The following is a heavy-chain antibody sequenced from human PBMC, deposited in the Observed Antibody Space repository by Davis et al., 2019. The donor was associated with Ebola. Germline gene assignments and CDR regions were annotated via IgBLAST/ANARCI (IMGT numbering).Heavy chain of an antibody. CDR1: GYSFSTYW. CDR2: IDPSDSYT. Sequence: GESLKISCQGSGYSFSTYWINWVRQMPGKGLEWMGRIDPSDSYTNYSPSFQGHVTISADKSISTAYLQWSSLKASDTAMYYCASSPYYYYGMDVWGQGTTVTVSS. CDR3: ASSPYYYYGMDV. J-gene: IGHJ6*02. V-gene: IGHV5-10-1*01.